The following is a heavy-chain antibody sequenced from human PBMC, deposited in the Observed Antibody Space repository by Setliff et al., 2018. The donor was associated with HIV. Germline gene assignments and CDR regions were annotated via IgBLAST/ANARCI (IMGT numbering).Heavy chain of an antibody. J-gene: IGHJ4*02. Sequence: ASVKVSWKTSGYTFTEYTLHWVRQAPGQGPEWMGWINAGNGNTKYSQKFQGRVTITRDTSASTAYMELSSLRSEDTAVYYCARYSTLTTNFGYWGQGTLVTVSS. CDR1: GYTFTEYT. CDR2: INAGNGNT. D-gene: IGHD4-17*01. V-gene: IGHV1-3*01. CDR3: ARYSTLTTNFGY.